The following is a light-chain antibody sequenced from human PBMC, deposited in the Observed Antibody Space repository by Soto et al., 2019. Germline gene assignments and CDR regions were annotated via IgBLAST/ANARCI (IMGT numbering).Light chain of an antibody. Sequence: QSGLPQPPSASGTPGQSVTISCTGTSSDVGGYDYVSWYQQHPGKAPKLMIYEVTIRPSGVSDRFSGSKSGNTASLTVSGLQAEDEADYYCSSYTGGNPSYVFGTGTKVTVL. J-gene: IGLJ1*01. CDR2: EVT. CDR1: SSDVGGYDY. V-gene: IGLV2-8*01. CDR3: SSYTGGNPSYV.